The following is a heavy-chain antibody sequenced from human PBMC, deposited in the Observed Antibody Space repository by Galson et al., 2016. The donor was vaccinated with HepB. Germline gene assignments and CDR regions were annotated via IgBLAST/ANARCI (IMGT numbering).Heavy chain of an antibody. J-gene: IGHJ3*02. CDR1: GGSISSNNYF. Sequence: TLSLTCTVSGGSISSNNYFWSWLRQQPGEGLEWIGYMYYDGRTFYNPSLRSRVTISADRSQNQFSLSLSSVTAADTAVYYCAREVVTPMDSDAFEIWGQGTTVTVSS. CDR2: MYYDGRT. D-gene: IGHD4-23*01. V-gene: IGHV4-31*03. CDR3: AREVVTPMDSDAFEI.